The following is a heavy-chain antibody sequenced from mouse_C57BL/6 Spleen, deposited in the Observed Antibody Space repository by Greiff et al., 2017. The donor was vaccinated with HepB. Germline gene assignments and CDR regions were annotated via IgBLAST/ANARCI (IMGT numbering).Heavy chain of an antibody. CDR3: VRDGGITTVVATSPDLAY. J-gene: IGHJ3*01. CDR2: IRSKSSNYAT. V-gene: IGHV10-3*01. CDR1: GFTFNTYA. Sequence: EVMLVESGGGLVQPKGSLKLSCAASGFTFNTYAMHWVRQAPGKGLEWVARIRSKSSNYATYYADSVKDRFTISRDDSQSMLYLRMNNLKTEDTAMYYCVRDGGITTVVATSPDLAYWGQGTLVTVSA. D-gene: IGHD1-1*01.